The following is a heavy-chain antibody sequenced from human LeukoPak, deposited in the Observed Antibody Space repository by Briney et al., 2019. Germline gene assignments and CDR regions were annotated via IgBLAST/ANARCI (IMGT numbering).Heavy chain of an antibody. D-gene: IGHD1-14*01. Sequence: PGGSLRLSCAASGFTFSSYAMSWVRQAPGKGLEWVAFIRYDGSNKHYADSVKGRFTISRDNSKNTLYLQMNSLRAEDTAVYYCAKTGNLDYWGQGTLVTVSS. CDR3: AKTGNLDY. J-gene: IGHJ4*02. CDR1: GFTFSSYA. CDR2: IRYDGSNK. V-gene: IGHV3-30*02.